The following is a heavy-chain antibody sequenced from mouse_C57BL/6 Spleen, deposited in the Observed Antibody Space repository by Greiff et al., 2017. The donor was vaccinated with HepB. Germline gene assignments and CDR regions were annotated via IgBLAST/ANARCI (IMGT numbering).Heavy chain of an antibody. Sequence: VQLQQSGPELVKPGASVKISCKASGYAFSSSWMNWVKQRPGKGLEWIGRIYPGDGDTNYNGKFKGKATLTADKSSSTAYMQLSSLTSEDSAVYFCARGKGYDVSWFAYWGQGTLVTVSA. D-gene: IGHD2-2*01. CDR2: IYPGDGDT. CDR1: GYAFSSSW. V-gene: IGHV1-82*01. CDR3: ARGKGYDVSWFAY. J-gene: IGHJ3*01.